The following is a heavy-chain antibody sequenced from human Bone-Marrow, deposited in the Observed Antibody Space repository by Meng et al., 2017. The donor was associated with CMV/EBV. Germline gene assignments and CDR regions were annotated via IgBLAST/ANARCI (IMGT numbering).Heavy chain of an antibody. CDR2: IIPIFGTA. D-gene: IGHD5-18*01. CDR1: GGTFSSYA. J-gene: IGHJ5*02. CDR3: ATLPGRNTAMVTGWFDP. V-gene: IGHV1-69*12. Sequence: VQLRQRGAGVKKPGCSVKVSCKASGGTFSSYAISWVRQAPGQGLEWMGGIIPIFGTANYAQKFQGRVTITADESTSTAYMELSSLRSEDTAVYYCATLPGRNTAMVTGWFDPWGQGTLVTVSS.